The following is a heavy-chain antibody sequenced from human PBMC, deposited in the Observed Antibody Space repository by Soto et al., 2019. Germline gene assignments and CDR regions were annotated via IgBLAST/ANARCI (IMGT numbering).Heavy chain of an antibody. V-gene: IGHV3-33*01. CDR1: GFTFSSYG. CDR3: ARDPYSSSWYGRYYYGMDV. Sequence: QVQLVESGGGVVQPGRSLRLSCAASGFTFSSYGMHWVRQAPGKGLEWVAVIWYDGSNKYYADSVKGRFTISRDNSKNXLXLQLNSRRAEETAVYYCARDPYSSSWYGRYYYGMDVWGQGTTVTVSS. J-gene: IGHJ6*02. CDR2: IWYDGSNK. D-gene: IGHD6-13*01.